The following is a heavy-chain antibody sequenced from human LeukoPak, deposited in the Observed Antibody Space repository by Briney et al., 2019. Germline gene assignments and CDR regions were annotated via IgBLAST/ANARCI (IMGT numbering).Heavy chain of an antibody. V-gene: IGHV3-30*02. CDR1: GFTFSSYG. Sequence: GGSLRLSCAASGFTFSSYGMHWVRQAPGKGLEWVAFIRYDGSNKYYADSVKGRFTISRDNSKNTLYLQMNSLRAEDTAVYYCTKLPGTTSDYWGQGTLVTVSS. J-gene: IGHJ4*02. D-gene: IGHD1-7*01. CDR3: TKLPGTTSDY. CDR2: IRYDGSNK.